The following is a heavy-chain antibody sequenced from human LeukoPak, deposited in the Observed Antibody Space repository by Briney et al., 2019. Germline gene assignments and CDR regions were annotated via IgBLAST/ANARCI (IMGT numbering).Heavy chain of an antibody. D-gene: IGHD3-16*01. V-gene: IGHV1-2*02. Sequence: GASLKLSCKASGYTFTGYYMHWVRQAPGQGLEWMGWINPNSGDTNYAQKFQGRVSMTRDTSISTAYMELSRLRSDDTDVYYCASRGSHTTVLDYWGQGTLVTVSS. CDR2: INPNSGDT. J-gene: IGHJ4*02. CDR1: GYTFTGYY. CDR3: ASRGSHTTVLDY.